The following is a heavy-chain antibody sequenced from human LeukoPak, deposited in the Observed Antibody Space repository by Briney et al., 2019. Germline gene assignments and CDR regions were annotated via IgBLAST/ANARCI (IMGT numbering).Heavy chain of an antibody. CDR1: GFTFSDYY. Sequence: GGSLRLSCAASGFTFSDYYMSWIRQTPGKGLEWVSFIAGSGFPLYYADSVKGRFTISRDNARNSLYLQMNSLRADDTAVYYCMTNSYASSGFHPTYYYYYYMDVWGKGTTVTVSS. CDR2: IAGSGFPL. V-gene: IGHV3-11*01. CDR3: MTNSYASSGFHPTYYYYYYMDV. D-gene: IGHD3-22*01. J-gene: IGHJ6*03.